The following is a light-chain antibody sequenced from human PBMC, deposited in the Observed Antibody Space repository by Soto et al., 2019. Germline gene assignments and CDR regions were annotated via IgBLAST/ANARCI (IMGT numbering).Light chain of an antibody. CDR2: DAS. CDR1: QSISSW. V-gene: IGKV1-5*01. J-gene: IGKJ1*01. CDR3: QQYNSYSQT. Sequence: QSPSTLSASVGDRVTITCRASQSISSWLAWYQQKPGKAPKLLIYDASSLESGVPSRFSGSGSGTEFTLTISSLQPDDFATYYCQQYNSYSQTFGQGTKVDIK.